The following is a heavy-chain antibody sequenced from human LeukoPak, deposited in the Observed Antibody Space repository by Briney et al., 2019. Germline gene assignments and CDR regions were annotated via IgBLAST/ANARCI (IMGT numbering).Heavy chain of an antibody. CDR1: GGSISSYY. Sequence: SETLSLTYTVSGGSISSYYWSWIRQPAGKGLEWIGRIYTSGSTNYNPSLKSRVTMSVDTSKNQFSLKLSSVSAADTAVYYCARDRGYSYGYNWFDPWGQGTLVTVSS. CDR3: ARDRGYSYGYNWFDP. D-gene: IGHD5-18*01. CDR2: IYTSGST. V-gene: IGHV4-4*07. J-gene: IGHJ5*02.